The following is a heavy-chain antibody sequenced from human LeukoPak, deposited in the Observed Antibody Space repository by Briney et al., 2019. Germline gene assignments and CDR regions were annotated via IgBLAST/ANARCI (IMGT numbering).Heavy chain of an antibody. V-gene: IGHV3-66*01. J-gene: IGHJ5*02. CDR1: GFTFSSYA. Sequence: PGGSLRLSCAASGFTFSSYAMSWVRQAPGKGLEWVSVIYSGGTTYYAASVKGRFTTSRDNSKNTLYLQMNSLRVEDTAVYYCAAVDSGARYHWGQETLVTVSS. D-gene: IGHD5-12*01. CDR3: AAVDSGARYH. CDR2: IYSGGTT.